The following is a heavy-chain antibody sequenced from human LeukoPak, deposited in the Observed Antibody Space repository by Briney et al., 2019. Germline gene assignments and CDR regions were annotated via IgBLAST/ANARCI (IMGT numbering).Heavy chain of an antibody. CDR1: GFTFSSYS. CDR3: ARGATNDFWSGYGWFDP. D-gene: IGHD3-3*01. CDR2: ICSSSSYI. V-gene: IGHV3-21*01. Sequence: GGSLRLSCAASGFTFSSYSMNWVRQAPGKGLEWVSSICSSSSYIYYADSVKGRFTISRDNAKNSLYLQMNSLRAEDTAVYSCARGATNDFWSGYGWFDPWGQGTLVTVSS. J-gene: IGHJ5*02.